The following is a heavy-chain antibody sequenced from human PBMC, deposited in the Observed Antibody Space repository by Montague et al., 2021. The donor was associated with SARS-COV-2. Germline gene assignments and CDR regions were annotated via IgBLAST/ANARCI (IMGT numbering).Heavy chain of an antibody. V-gene: IGHV4-4*07. CDR3: ARDRFDFGAGRQGTIEF. D-gene: IGHD3-10*01. J-gene: IGHJ4*02. CDR1: GDSITNHY. CDR2: MHITGKT. Sequence: SETLSLTCSVSGDSITNHYWSWIRQPAGKGLEWIGRMHITGKTNFSPFFSSRLTMSADTSKNQFSLKLTSVTAADTAIYFCARDRFDFGAGRQGTIEFWGQGTLVTVSS.